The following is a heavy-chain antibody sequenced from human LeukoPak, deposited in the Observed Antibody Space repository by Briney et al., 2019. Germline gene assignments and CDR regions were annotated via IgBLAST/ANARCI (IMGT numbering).Heavy chain of an antibody. V-gene: IGHV4-59*01. CDR3: ARYLPADSSGYYSSYFDY. D-gene: IGHD3-22*01. CDR2: IYYSGST. CDR1: GGSISSYY. Sequence: SETLSLTCTVSGGSISSYYWSWIRQPPGKGLEWIGYIYYSGSTNYNPSLKSRVTISVDTSKNQFSLKLSSVAAADTAVYYCARYLPADSSGYYSSYFDYWGQGTLVTVSS. J-gene: IGHJ4*02.